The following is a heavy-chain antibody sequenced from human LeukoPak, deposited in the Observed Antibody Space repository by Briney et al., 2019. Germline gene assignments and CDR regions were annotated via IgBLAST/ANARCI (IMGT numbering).Heavy chain of an antibody. J-gene: IGHJ4*02. Sequence: GASVKVSCKASGYTFTSYAMHWVRQAPGQRLEWMGWINAGNGNTKYSQKFQGRVTITRDTSASTAYMELSSPRSEDTAVYYCARGEVVITLINYWGQGTLVTVSS. CDR3: ARGEVVITLINY. CDR1: GYTFTSYA. D-gene: IGHD3-22*01. CDR2: INAGNGNT. V-gene: IGHV1-3*01.